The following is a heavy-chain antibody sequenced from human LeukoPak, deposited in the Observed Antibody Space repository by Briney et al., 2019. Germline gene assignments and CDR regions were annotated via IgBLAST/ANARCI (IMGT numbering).Heavy chain of an antibody. D-gene: IGHD3-22*01. CDR2: IHPGDSDT. CDR3: ARHPHDSSGYYDY. J-gene: IGHJ4*02. CDR1: GYSFTSYW. Sequence: GESLKISWKGSGYSFTSYWIGWVRQMPGKGLEWMGIIHPGDSDTRYSPSFQGQVTISADKSISTAYLQWSSLKASDTAMYYCARHPHDSSGYYDYWGQGTLVTVSS. V-gene: IGHV5-51*01.